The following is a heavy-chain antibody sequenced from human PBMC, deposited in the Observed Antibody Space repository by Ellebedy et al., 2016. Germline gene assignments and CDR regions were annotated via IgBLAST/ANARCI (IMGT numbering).Heavy chain of an antibody. Sequence: GESLKISCAASGFTFSSYWMHLVRQAPGKGLVWVSRINSDGSSTNYADSVKGRFTISRDTAKNSLYLQMNSLRTDNTVVYYCASRAIAVAGTDPPRDYYYAMDVWGQGTTVTVSS. V-gene: IGHV3-74*01. CDR2: INSDGSST. D-gene: IGHD6-19*01. J-gene: IGHJ6*02. CDR1: GFTFSSYW. CDR3: ASRAIAVAGTDPPRDYYYAMDV.